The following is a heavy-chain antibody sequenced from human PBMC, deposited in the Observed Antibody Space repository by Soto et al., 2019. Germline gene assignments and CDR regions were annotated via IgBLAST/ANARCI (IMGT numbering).Heavy chain of an antibody. V-gene: IGHV3-9*01. D-gene: IGHD3-10*01. CDR3: AKAFHYGSGRDYFDY. Sequence: DVQLVESGGGLVQPGRSLRLSCAASGFTFDDYAMHWVRQAPGKGLEWVSGISWNSGSIGYADSVKGRFTISRDNAKNSLYLQMNSLRAEDTALYYCAKAFHYGSGRDYFDYWGQGTLVTVSS. CDR2: ISWNSGSI. CDR1: GFTFDDYA. J-gene: IGHJ4*02.